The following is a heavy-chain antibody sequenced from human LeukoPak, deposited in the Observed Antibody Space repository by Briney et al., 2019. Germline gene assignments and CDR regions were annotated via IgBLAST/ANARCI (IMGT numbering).Heavy chain of an antibody. CDR3: AKGTVRSCSGPSCYPLDS. D-gene: IGHD2-15*01. V-gene: IGHV3-23*01. J-gene: IGHJ4*02. CDR1: GFTFSSYA. Sequence: GGSLRLSCAASGFTFSSYAMTWVRQAPVKGLVWLSVVPDTGGNTYHAHSVKGRFTISRDNSKNTVYLEMNSLRVEDTAVYYCAKGTVRSCSGPSCYPLDSWGQGTLVTVSS. CDR2: VPDTGGNT.